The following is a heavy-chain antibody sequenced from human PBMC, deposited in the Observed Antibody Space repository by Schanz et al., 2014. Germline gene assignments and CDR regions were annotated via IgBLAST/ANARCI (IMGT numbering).Heavy chain of an antibody. D-gene: IGHD3-22*01. CDR2: IIPILGIA. CDR3: AREVGLYDRGWFDP. CDR1: GGTFSSYT. J-gene: IGHJ5*02. V-gene: IGHV1-69*08. Sequence: QVQLVQSGAEMKKPGSSVKVSCKASGGTFSSYTISWVRQAPGQGLEWMGRIIPILGIANYAQKFQGRVTITADKSTSTVYMELSSLRSEDTAVYYCAREVGLYDRGWFDPWGQGTLVTVSS.